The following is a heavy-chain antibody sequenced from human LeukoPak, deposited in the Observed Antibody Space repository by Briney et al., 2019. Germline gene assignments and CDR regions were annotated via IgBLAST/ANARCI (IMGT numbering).Heavy chain of an antibody. J-gene: IGHJ5*02. CDR1: GFTFSSYG. CDR2: IRYDGSNK. CDR3: AKDRHYDFWSGSPFDP. Sequence: GGSLRLSCAASGFTFSSYGMHWVRQAPGKGLEWVAFIRYDGSNKYYADSVKGRFTISRDNSKNTLYLQMNSLRAEDTAVYYCAKDRHYDFWSGSPFDPWGQGTLVTVSS. D-gene: IGHD3-3*01. V-gene: IGHV3-30*02.